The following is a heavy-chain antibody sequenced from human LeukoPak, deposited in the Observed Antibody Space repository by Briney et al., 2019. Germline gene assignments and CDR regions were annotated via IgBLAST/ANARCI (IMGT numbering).Heavy chain of an antibody. V-gene: IGHV3-11*06. Sequence: GGSLRLSCTASGFSFSDYYMSWLRQAPGKGLEWISYISSRSTYINDADSVKGRFTISRDNAKNLLFLQMNSLRVEDTALYYCARGGTGAFDYWGQGILVTVSS. CDR1: GFSFSDYY. J-gene: IGHJ4*02. D-gene: IGHD2-8*02. CDR3: ARGGTGAFDY. CDR2: ISSRSTYI.